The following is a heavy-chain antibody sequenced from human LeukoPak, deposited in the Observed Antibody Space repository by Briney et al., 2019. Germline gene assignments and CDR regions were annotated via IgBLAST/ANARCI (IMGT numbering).Heavy chain of an antibody. CDR1: GFTFSSYA. CDR3: AKGSEGCSGGSCYSLTMDY. CDR2: ISGSGGST. V-gene: IGHV3-23*01. Sequence: GGSLRLSCAASGFTFSSYAMSWVRQAPGKGLEWVSAISGSGGSTYYADSVKGRFTISRDNSENTLYLQMNSLRAEDTAVYYCAKGSEGCSGGSCYSLTMDYWGQGTLVTVSS. J-gene: IGHJ4*02. D-gene: IGHD2-15*01.